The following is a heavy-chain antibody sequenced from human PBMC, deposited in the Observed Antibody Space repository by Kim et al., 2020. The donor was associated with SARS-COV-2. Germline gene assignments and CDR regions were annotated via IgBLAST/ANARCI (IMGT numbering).Heavy chain of an antibody. CDR3: ARGSAGVTMIVVVTTYYYYGMDV. CDR2: INHSGST. V-gene: IGHV4-34*01. Sequence: SETLSLTCAVYGGSFSGYYWSWIRQPPGKGLEWIGEINHSGSTNYNPSLKSRVTISVDTSKNQFSLKLSSVTAADTAVDYCARGSAGVTMIVVVTTYYYYGMDVWGQVTTVTVSS. D-gene: IGHD3-22*01. J-gene: IGHJ6*02. CDR1: GGSFSGYY.